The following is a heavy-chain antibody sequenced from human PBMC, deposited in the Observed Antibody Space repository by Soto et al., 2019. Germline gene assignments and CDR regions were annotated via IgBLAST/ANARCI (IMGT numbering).Heavy chain of an antibody. J-gene: IGHJ2*01. D-gene: IGHD3-16*01. CDR3: VRLDGCGDHRDLLSFSTRRSSDL. CDR2: IDWDDDK. Sequence: SGPTLVNPTQTLTLTCTFSGFSLSTSGMCVSWIRQPPGKALEWLALIDWDDDKYYSTSLKTRLTISKDTSKNQVVLTMTNMDPVDTATYYCVRLDGCGDHRDLLSFSTRRSSDL. V-gene: IGHV2-70*01. CDR1: GFSLSTSGMC.